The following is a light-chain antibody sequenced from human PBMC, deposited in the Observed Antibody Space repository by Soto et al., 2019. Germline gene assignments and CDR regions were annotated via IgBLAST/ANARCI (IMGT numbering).Light chain of an antibody. CDR1: QSVSGW. V-gene: IGKV1-5*01. CDR3: QQYETFSGT. CDR2: DAS. J-gene: IGKJ3*01. Sequence: DIQMTQSPSTLSASVGDTVTVTCQSSQSVSGWLAWYQQKPGEAPKLLIHDASALPRGVPSRFSGSGSGSKFTLTIASLQPDDFATYYCQQYETFSGTFGPGTVVDIK.